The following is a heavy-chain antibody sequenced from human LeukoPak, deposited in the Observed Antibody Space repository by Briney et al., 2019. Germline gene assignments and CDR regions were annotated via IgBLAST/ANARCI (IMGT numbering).Heavy chain of an antibody. J-gene: IGHJ4*02. CDR2: IYYSGIT. D-gene: IGHD1-26*01. CDR3: ARGRVGATYY. CDR1: GGSISSGDYS. V-gene: IGHV4-30-4*08. Sequence: SQTLSLTCTVSGGSISSGDYSWCWVRQPPGKGLEWIGNIYYSGITNYNPSLNSRVTISVGTSKNQFSLRLSSVTAADTAAYYCARGRVGATYYWGQGTLVTVSS.